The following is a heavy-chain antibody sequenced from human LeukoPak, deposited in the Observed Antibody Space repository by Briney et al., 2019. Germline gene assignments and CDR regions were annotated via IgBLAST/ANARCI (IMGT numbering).Heavy chain of an antibody. CDR2: IVPILGTT. J-gene: IGHJ4*02. Sequence: ASVKVSCKASGGTFSSYAISWVRQAPGQGLEWMGGIVPILGTTNYAQKFQGRVTITADESTSTAYMELSSLRSEDTAVYYCAREPTLVSAAGTVYWGQGTLVTVSS. V-gene: IGHV1-69*13. CDR3: AREPTLVSAAGTVY. CDR1: GGTFSSYA. D-gene: IGHD6-13*01.